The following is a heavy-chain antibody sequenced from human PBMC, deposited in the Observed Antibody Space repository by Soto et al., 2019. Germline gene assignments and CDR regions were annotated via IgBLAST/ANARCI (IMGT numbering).Heavy chain of an antibody. J-gene: IGHJ4*01. CDR1: GFTFSTSW. CDR2: INSDGTST. CDR3: ASTVGVATQFDY. Sequence: EVQLVESGGGLVQPGGSLRLSCAASGFTFSTSWMHWVRQAPGKGLVWVSRINSDGTSTKYADSVKGRFTISRDNAKNTLCLQMNSLRAEDTAVYYCASTVGVATQFDYWGHGTLVTVSS. D-gene: IGHD5-12*01. V-gene: IGHV3-74*03.